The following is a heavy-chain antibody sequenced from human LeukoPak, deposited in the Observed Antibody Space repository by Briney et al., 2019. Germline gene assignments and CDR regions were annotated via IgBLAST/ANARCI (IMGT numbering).Heavy chain of an antibody. CDR2: ISGSGGST. J-gene: IGHJ5*02. D-gene: IGHD3-10*01. CDR3: AKDLRVSVLLWFGQRPDNWFDP. Sequence: GGSLRLSCAASGFTFSSYAMSWVRQAPGKGLEWVSAISGSGGSTYYADSVKGRSTISRDNSKNTLYLQMNSLRAEDTAVYYCAKDLRVSVLLWFGQRPDNWFDPWGQGTLVTVSS. V-gene: IGHV3-23*01. CDR1: GFTFSSYA.